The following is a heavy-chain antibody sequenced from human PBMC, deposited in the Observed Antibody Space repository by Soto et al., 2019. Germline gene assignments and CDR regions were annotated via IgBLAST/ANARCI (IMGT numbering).Heavy chain of an antibody. J-gene: IGHJ6*02. Sequence: QVQLQESGPGLVKPSETLSLTCTVSGGSISRYYWSWIRQPPGKGLEWIGYGYYSGSTNYNPSLNRRVAVSVNTSKNQFSLKLSSVTAADTAVDYCASHDVYYYGMDVWGQGTTVTVSS. CDR1: GGSISRYY. CDR3: ASHDVYYYGMDV. V-gene: IGHV4-59*08. CDR2: GYYSGST.